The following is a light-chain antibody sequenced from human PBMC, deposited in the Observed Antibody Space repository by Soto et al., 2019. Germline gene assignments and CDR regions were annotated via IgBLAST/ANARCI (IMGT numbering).Light chain of an antibody. CDR2: ATS. Sequence: EIVLTQSPGTLSLSPGERATLSFMSSQSIRSSHLAWYQQKPGQAPRVLIYATSSRATGIPDRFGGSGSGTDFTLTISRLEPEDFAVYHCQQYDSLPLTFGGGTKVDI. V-gene: IGKV3-20*01. CDR1: QSIRSSH. CDR3: QQYDSLPLT. J-gene: IGKJ4*01.